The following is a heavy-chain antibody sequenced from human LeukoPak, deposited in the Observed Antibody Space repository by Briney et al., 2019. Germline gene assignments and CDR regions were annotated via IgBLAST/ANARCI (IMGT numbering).Heavy chain of an antibody. CDR3: ARLKDSGWYGHYGMDV. CDR1: GGSISSYY. CDR2: IYYSGST. V-gene: IGHV4-59*08. D-gene: IGHD6-19*01. J-gene: IGHJ6*02. Sequence: PSETLSLTCTVSGGSISSYYWSWIRQPPGKGLEWIGYIYYSGSTNYNPSLKSRVTISVDTSKNQFSLKLSSVTAPDTAVYYCARLKDSGWYGHYGMDVWGQGTTVTVSS.